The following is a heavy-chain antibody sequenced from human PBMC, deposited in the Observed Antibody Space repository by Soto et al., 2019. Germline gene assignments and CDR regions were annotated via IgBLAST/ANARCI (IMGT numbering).Heavy chain of an antibody. V-gene: IGHV4-34*01. Sequence: SETLSLTCAVYGGSFSGYYWSWIRQPPGKGLEWIGEINHSGSTNYNPSLKSRVTISVDTSKNQFSLKLSSVTAADTAVYYCARETVDGGWNWYFDLWARGTRLTVSS. D-gene: IGHD6-19*01. CDR2: INHSGST. CDR3: ARETVDGGWNWYFDL. J-gene: IGHJ2*01. CDR1: GGSFSGYY.